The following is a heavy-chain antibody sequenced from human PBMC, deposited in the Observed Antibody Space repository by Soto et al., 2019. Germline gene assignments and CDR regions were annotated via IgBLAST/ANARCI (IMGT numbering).Heavy chain of an antibody. CDR2: IYYSGGT. CDR3: ARQVTYYFDSSGYHVSPFDS. CDR1: GGSISSSSHY. D-gene: IGHD3-22*01. J-gene: IGHJ4*02. Sequence: PSETLSLTCTVSGGSISSSSHYWGWIRQPPGKGLEWIGNIYYSGGTYYNPSLKSRVTIFVDTSKNHFSLKLSSVTAADTAVYYCARQVTYYFDSSGYHVSPFDSWGQGTLVTVSS. V-gene: IGHV4-39*01.